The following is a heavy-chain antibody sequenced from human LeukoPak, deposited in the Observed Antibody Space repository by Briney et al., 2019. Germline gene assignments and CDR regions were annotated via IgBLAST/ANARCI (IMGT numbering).Heavy chain of an antibody. V-gene: IGHV4-34*01. CDR1: GGSFSGYY. D-gene: IGHD3-16*01. CDR3: ARGKKSAYDYVWGSTRGYYMDV. CDR2: INHSGST. J-gene: IGHJ6*03. Sequence: SETLSLTCAVYGGSFSGYYWSWIRQPPGKGLEWIGEINHSGSTNYNPSLKSRVTISVDTSKNQFSLKLSSVTAADTAVYYCARGKKSAYDYVWGSTRGYYMDVWGKGTTVTVSS.